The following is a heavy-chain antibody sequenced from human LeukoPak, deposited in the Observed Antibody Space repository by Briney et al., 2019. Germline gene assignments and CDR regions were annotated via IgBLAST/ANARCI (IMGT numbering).Heavy chain of an antibody. CDR2: IWYDGGNK. Sequence: GRSLRLSCAASGFTFSSYGMHWVRQAPGKGLEWVAVIWYDGGNKYYADSVKGRFTISRDNSKNTLYLQMNSLRAEDTAVYYCARDRPYYYDSSGYKDAFDIWGQGTMVTVSS. CDR3: ARDRPYYYDSSGYKDAFDI. CDR1: GFTFSSYG. D-gene: IGHD3-22*01. J-gene: IGHJ3*02. V-gene: IGHV3-33*01.